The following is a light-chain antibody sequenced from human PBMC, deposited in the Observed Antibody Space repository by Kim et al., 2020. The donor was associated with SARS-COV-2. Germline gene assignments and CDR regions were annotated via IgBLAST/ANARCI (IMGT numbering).Light chain of an antibody. CDR1: TLRDFY. V-gene: IGLV3-19*01. CDR2: GQH. CDR3: SSRDGGGNHWV. Sequence: SSELTQDPAVSVALGQTVWITCQGDTLRDFYPMWYQQKAGQAPVLVIYGQHNRPSGIPDRFSGSKSGNTASLIITGAQVEDEAHYYCSSRDGGGNHWVFSGGIKVTVL. J-gene: IGLJ3*02.